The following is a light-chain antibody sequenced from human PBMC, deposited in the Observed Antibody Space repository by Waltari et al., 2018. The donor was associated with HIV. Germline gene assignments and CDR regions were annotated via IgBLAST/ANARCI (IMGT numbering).Light chain of an antibody. CDR1: NIGSKS. CDR3: QVWDSSSDHYV. CDR2: DDG. J-gene: IGLJ1*01. Sequence: SYVLTQPPSVSVAPGKTARITCGGNNIGSKSVHWYQQKPGQVPVLVIYDDGDRPSGIPERFSGSNSGNTATLTISRVEAGDEADYYCQVWDSSSDHYVFGTGTKVTVL. V-gene: IGLV3-21*04.